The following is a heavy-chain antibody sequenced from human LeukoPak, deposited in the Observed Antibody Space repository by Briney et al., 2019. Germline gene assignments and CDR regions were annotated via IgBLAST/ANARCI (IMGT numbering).Heavy chain of an antibody. Sequence: RPGGSLRLSCAASGFSFSGHSMNWVRQAPGRGLEWVAFVSDGSTPTYYADSVRGRFTISRDNAENSLYLQMNSLRAEDTAVYYCARNKRATQYYFDYWGQGTLVTVSS. CDR3: ARNKRATQYYFDY. CDR1: GFSFSGHS. V-gene: IGHV3-48*04. J-gene: IGHJ4*02. CDR2: VSDGSTPT.